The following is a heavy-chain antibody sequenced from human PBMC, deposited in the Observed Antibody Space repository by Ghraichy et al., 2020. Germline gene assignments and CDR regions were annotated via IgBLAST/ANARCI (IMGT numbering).Heavy chain of an antibody. CDR2: MNPNSGNT. CDR3: ARKNYDFWSGSMLYYYYYYGMDV. V-gene: IGHV1-8*01. J-gene: IGHJ6*02. Sequence: ASVKVSCKASGYTFTSYDINWVRQATGQGLEWMGWMNPNSGNTGYAQKFQGRVTMTRNTSISTAYMELSSLRSEDTAVYYCARKNYDFWSGSMLYYYYYYGMDVWGQGTTVTVSS. D-gene: IGHD3-3*01. CDR1: GYTFTSYD.